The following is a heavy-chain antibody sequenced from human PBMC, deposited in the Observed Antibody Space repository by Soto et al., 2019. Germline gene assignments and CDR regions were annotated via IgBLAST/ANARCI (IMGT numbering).Heavy chain of an antibody. CDR2: ISWDGLAQ. CDR3: AKETIQVGGPNYFDY. J-gene: IGHJ4*02. Sequence: GGSLRLSCEASGFTFGRYGMHWVRQAPGMGLEWVAVISWDGLAQYYGDSVRGRFTISRDNSQSTLYLQMNSLRTEDTAIYYCAKETIQVGGPNYFDYWGQGVLVTVPQ. CDR1: GFTFGRYG. D-gene: IGHD1-1*01. V-gene: IGHV3-30*18.